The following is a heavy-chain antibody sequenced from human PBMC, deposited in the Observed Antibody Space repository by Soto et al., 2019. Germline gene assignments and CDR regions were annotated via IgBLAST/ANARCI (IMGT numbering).Heavy chain of an antibody. CDR2: ISSSSRYI. J-gene: IGHJ4*02. V-gene: IGHV3-21*01. D-gene: IGHD6-19*01. Sequence: PGGSLRLSCAASGFTFSSYSMNWVRQAPGKGLEWVSSISSSSRYIYYADSVKGRFTISRDNAKNSLYLQMNSLRAEDTAVYYCARDGATSSGWVKFDYWGQGTLVTVSS. CDR3: ARDGATSSGWVKFDY. CDR1: GFTFSSYS.